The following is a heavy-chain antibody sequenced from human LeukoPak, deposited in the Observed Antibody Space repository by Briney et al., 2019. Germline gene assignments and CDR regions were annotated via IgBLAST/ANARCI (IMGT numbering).Heavy chain of an antibody. CDR3: ARQFATASADTRGYFDF. CDR2: ITYDGSA. Sequence: SETLSLTCSVSGASISSGNDYWGWIRQAPGKGLEGFGSITYDGSAHYNPSLMSRDTILVDTSKNQFSLKLSSVTTVGVAINYCARQFATASADTRGYFDFWGQGTVVTVSS. D-gene: IGHD2-2*01. CDR1: GASISSGNDY. J-gene: IGHJ4*02. V-gene: IGHV4-39*01.